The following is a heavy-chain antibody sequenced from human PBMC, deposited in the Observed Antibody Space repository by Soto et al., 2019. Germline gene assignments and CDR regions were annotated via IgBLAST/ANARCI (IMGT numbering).Heavy chain of an antibody. V-gene: IGHV4-34*01. CDR3: ARVVRGITFGGVIVSPHWDY. CDR1: GGSFSGYY. J-gene: IGHJ4*02. D-gene: IGHD3-16*02. Sequence: SETLSLTCAVYGGSFSGYYWSWIRQPPGKGLEWIGEINHSGSTNYNPSLKSRVTISVDTSKNQFSLKLSSVTAADTAVYYCARVVRGITFGGVIVSPHWDYWGQGTLVTVSS. CDR2: INHSGST.